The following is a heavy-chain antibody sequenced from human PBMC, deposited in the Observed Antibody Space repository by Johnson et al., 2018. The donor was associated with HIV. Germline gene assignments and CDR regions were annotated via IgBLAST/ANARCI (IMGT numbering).Heavy chain of an antibody. Sequence: QLVESGGGVVRPGGSLRLSCAASGFTFDDYAMHWVRQAPGKGLEWVSGISWNSGSIGYADSVKGRFTISRDNSKNTLYLQMNSLRAEDTAVYYCAKGDRYNWNYVSAFDIWGQGTMVTVSS. D-gene: IGHD1-7*01. CDR3: AKGDRYNWNYVSAFDI. V-gene: IGHV3-9*01. J-gene: IGHJ3*02. CDR1: GFTFDDYA. CDR2: ISWNSGSI.